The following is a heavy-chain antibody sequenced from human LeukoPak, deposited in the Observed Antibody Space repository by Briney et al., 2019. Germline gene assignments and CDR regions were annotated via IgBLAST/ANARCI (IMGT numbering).Heavy chain of an antibody. CDR3: ATDGATTSLAY. CDR1: CYSITNAYY. Sequence: SDTLSLTCAVACYSITNAYYWVWLRPPPGKGLEWIGSIYHSGSMYYNLSLKSRVTISVDTSKNQFSLKLSSVTAADTAVYYCATDGATTSLAYWGQGTLVTVSS. J-gene: IGHJ4*02. V-gene: IGHV4-38-2*02. CDR2: IYHSGSM. D-gene: IGHD1-26*01.